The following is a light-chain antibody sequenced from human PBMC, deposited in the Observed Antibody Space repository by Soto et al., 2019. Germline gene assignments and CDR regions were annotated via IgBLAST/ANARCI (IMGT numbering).Light chain of an antibody. V-gene: IGKV3-20*01. Sequence: EIVLTQSPGTLSLSPGEIATLSCRASQSVSSNYLARYQQKRGQAPRLLIYGASSRATGIPTRFSGSGSGTDFTLTISSLESEGFAVYYCQQYDTSPRTFGQGTKVAI. CDR1: QSVSSNY. CDR3: QQYDTSPRT. J-gene: IGKJ1*01. CDR2: GAS.